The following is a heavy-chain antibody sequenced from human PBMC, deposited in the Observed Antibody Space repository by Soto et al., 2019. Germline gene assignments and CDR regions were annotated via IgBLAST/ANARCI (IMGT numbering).Heavy chain of an antibody. CDR3: ARDLAAGDL. CDR1: GYTFINYY. J-gene: IGHJ5*02. Sequence: ASVKVSCKASGYTFINYYIHWVRQAPGQGLEWMAIINPMGGSTNYAQEFQGRVTLTNDTSTSTVYMELSSLRFEDTALFYCARDLAAGDLWGQGNLVTVSS. V-gene: IGHV1-46*01. D-gene: IGHD6-13*01. CDR2: INPMGGST.